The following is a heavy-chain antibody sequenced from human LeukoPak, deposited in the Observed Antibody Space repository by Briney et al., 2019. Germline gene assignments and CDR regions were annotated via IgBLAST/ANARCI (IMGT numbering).Heavy chain of an antibody. V-gene: IGHV3-23*01. CDR1: GLTFSNYG. J-gene: IGHJ4*02. Sequence: GGSLRLSCAASGLTFSNYGMSWVRQAPGKGLEWVSSISASGATMYNANSVKGRFTISRDNSRNTLYLQMNSLSADDTATYYCAKYGAYDPYFDNWGQGTLVTVSS. CDR3: AKYGAYDPYFDN. D-gene: IGHD4-17*01. CDR2: ISASGATM.